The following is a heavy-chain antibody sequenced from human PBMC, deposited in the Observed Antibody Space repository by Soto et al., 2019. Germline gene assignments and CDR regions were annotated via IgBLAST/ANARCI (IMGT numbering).Heavy chain of an antibody. CDR2: IWYDGSNK. V-gene: IGHV3-33*01. Sequence: PGGSLILSCAVSGFTYSSYGMHWVRQAPGKGLEWVAVIWYDGSNKYYADSVKGRFIISRDDSKNTLSLQMNSLRAEDTAVYYCARDSAWLFDSWGQGTLVTVSS. CDR1: GFTYSSYG. CDR3: ARDSAWLFDS. D-gene: IGHD5-12*01. J-gene: IGHJ4*02.